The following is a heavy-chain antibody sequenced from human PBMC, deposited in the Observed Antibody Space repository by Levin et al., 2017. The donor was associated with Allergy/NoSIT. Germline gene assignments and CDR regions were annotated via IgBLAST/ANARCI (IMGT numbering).Heavy chain of an antibody. CDR3: ARVGDGDYNWFDP. J-gene: IGHJ5*02. D-gene: IGHD2-21*01. CDR2: IYPGDSDT. Sequence: GASVKVSCKGSGYSFTSYWIGWVRQIPGKGLEWMGIIYPGDSDTRYSPSFQGQVTISADKSISTAYLQWSSLKASDTAMYYCARVGDGDYNWFDPWGQGTLVTVSS. CDR1: GYSFTSYW. V-gene: IGHV5-51*01.